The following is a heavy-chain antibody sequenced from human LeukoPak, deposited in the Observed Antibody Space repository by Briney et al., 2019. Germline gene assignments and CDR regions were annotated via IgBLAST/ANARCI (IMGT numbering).Heavy chain of an antibody. CDR3: ARGDFWSGYYPWDY. J-gene: IGHJ4*02. D-gene: IGHD3-3*01. Sequence: PSETLSLTCTVSGGSISSYYWSWIRQPPGKGLEWIGEINHSGSTNYNPSLKSRVTISVDTSKNQFSLKLSSVTAADTAVYYCARGDFWSGYYPWDYWGQGTLVTVSS. CDR1: GGSISSYY. V-gene: IGHV4-34*01. CDR2: INHSGST.